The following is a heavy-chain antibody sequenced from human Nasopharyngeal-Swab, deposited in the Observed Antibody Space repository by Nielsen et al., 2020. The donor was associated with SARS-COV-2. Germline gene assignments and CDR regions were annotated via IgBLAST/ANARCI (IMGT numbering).Heavy chain of an antibody. V-gene: IGHV4-34*01. CDR3: ASQRAGGEKTGDY. J-gene: IGHJ4*02. CDR1: GWSFSCYY. Sequence: SETLSLTCAVYGWSFSCYYWSWIRQPPGKGLEWIGEINHSGSTNYNPSLKSRVTISVDTSKNQFSLKLSSVTAADTAVYYCASQRAGGEKTGDYWGQGTLVTVSS. D-gene: IGHD2-21*01. CDR2: INHSGST.